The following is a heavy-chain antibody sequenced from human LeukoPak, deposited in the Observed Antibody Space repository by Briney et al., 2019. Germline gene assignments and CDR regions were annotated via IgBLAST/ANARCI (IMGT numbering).Heavy chain of an antibody. Sequence: GGSLRLSCAASGFTFSSYWMHWVRQAPGKGLEWVSSISSSSSYIYYADSVKGRFTISRDNAKNSLYLQMNSLRAEDTAVYYCARAQYYYDSSGSPLYWGQGTLVTVSS. CDR1: GFTFSSYW. V-gene: IGHV3-21*01. CDR2: ISSSSSYI. J-gene: IGHJ4*02. CDR3: ARAQYYYDSSGSPLY. D-gene: IGHD3-22*01.